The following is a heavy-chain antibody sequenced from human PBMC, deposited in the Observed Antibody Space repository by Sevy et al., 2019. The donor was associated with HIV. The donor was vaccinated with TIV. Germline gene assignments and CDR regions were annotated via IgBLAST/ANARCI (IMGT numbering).Heavy chain of an antibody. CDR1: GGSISSYY. V-gene: IGHV4-59*01. CDR3: ARGGVYSGWYWDAFDI. CDR2: IYYSGST. J-gene: IGHJ3*02. Sequence: SETLSLTCTVSGGSISSYYWSWIRQPPGKGLEWIGYIYYSGSTNYNPSLKSRVTISVDTSKNQFSLKLSSVTAADTAVYYCARGGVYSGWYWDAFDIWGQGTMVTVSS. D-gene: IGHD6-19*01.